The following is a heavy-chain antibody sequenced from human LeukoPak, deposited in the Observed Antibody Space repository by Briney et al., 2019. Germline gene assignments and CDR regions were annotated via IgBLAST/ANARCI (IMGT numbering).Heavy chain of an antibody. J-gene: IGHJ4*02. CDR3: ARDLVVGADDY. V-gene: IGHV1-2*02. D-gene: IGHD1-26*01. CDR2: INPNSGGT. CDR1: GYTLSELS. Sequence: ASVKVSCKVSGYTLSELSMHWVRQAPGQGLEWMGWINPNSGGTNYAQKFQGRVTMTRDTSISTAYMELSRLRSDDTAVYYCARDLVVGADDYWGQGTLVTVSS.